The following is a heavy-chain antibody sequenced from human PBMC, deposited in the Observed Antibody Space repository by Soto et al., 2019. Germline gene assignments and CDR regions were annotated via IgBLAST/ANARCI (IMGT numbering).Heavy chain of an antibody. CDR3: AKDRAPRVAAFDY. Sequence: PGGSLRLSCAASGFTFSSYGMHWVRQAPGKGLEWVAVISYDGSYQYYGDSVKGRFTISRDKSKNTLYLQMNSLRAEDTAVYYCAKDRAPRVAAFDYWGQGTLVTVSS. D-gene: IGHD6-19*01. CDR2: ISYDGSYQ. CDR1: GFTFSSYG. J-gene: IGHJ4*02. V-gene: IGHV3-30*18.